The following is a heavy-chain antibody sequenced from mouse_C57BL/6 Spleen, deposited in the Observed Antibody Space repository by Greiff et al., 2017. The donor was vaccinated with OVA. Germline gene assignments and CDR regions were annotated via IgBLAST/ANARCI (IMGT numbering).Heavy chain of an antibody. Sequence: VQLQQSGPELVKPGASVKISCKASGYTFTDYYMNWVKQSHGKSLEWIGDINPNNGGTSYNQKFKGKATLTVDKSSSTAYMERRSLTSEDSAVYYCARSGTGNYFDYWGQGTTLTVSS. V-gene: IGHV1-26*01. CDR2: INPNNGGT. J-gene: IGHJ2*01. D-gene: IGHD4-1*01. CDR1: GYTFTDYY. CDR3: ARSGTGNYFDY.